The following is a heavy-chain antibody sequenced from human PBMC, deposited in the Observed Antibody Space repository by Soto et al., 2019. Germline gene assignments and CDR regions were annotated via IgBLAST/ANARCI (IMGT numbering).Heavy chain of an antibody. D-gene: IGHD1-26*01. J-gene: IGHJ6*02. CDR3: ARVIIGATGYGMDV. CDR2: INSDGSSI. Sequence: PAGSLRLSCAASGFTFSSYWMHWVRQAPGKGLVWVSRINSDGSSIVYADFVKGRFTISRDNAKNTLYLQMNSLRAEDTAVYYCARVIIGATGYGMDVWGQGTTVTVSS. CDR1: GFTFSSYW. V-gene: IGHV3-74*01.